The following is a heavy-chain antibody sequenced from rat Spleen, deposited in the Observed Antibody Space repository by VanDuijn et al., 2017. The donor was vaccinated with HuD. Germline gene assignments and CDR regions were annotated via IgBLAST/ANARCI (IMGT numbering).Heavy chain of an antibody. Sequence: EVKLVESGGGLVQPGRSLKLSCTASGFNFNDYWMGWIRQAPGKGLEWIASISNTGGTTNYPDSVKVRFTISRDNAKTTLYVQMNSLRSEDTATYYCTRGVYYGYNAFAYWGQGTLVTVSS. D-gene: IGHD1-9*01. CDR3: TRGVYYGYNAFAY. CDR2: ISNTGGTT. V-gene: IGHV5-31*01. J-gene: IGHJ3*01. CDR1: GFNFNDYW.